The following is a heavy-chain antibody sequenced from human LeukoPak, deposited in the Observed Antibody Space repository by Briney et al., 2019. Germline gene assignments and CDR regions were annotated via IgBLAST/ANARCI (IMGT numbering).Heavy chain of an antibody. V-gene: IGHV1-69*05. Sequence: SVKVSCKTSGGTFNNSAISWVRQAPGQGLEWLGGIMPLFGTAGYAQKFQGRVTITKDESTRTVYLELTSLTSDDTAVYYCARDVHGDFGSGWFDPWGQGTPVSVSS. J-gene: IGHJ5*02. CDR1: GGTFNNSA. D-gene: IGHD2-21*02. CDR2: IMPLFGTA. CDR3: ARDVHGDFGSGWFDP.